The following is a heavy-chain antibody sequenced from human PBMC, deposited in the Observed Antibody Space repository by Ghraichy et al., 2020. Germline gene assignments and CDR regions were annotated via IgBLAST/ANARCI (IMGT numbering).Heavy chain of an antibody. J-gene: IGHJ6*02. V-gene: IGHV4-59*08. CDR1: GGSIRSYY. D-gene: IGHD5-18*01. Sequence: SETLSLICTVSGGSIRSYYWSWIRHPPGKGLEWIGYVYYNGNTDYSPSLKSRATISVDTSKNQFSLTLTSVTAADTAVYYCARRGRGYSLYFYGLAIWGQGTTVTVS. CDR3: ARRGRGYSLYFYGLAI. CDR2: VYYNGNT.